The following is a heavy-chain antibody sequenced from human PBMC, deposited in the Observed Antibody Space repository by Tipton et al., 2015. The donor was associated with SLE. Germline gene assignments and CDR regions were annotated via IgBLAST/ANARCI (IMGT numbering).Heavy chain of an antibody. V-gene: IGHV4-31*02. CDR3: ARDDTGAVGPDAFDI. J-gene: IGHJ3*02. D-gene: IGHD5-18*01. CDR2: RYYTGRT. Sequence: LRLSCTVSGASISTDAYYWRWFRQHPGKGLEWIAYRYYTGRTYYNPSLARRVTILVDVSKNQFSLRLTSVTAADTAIYYCARDDTGAVGPDAFDIWGQGTMVTVSS. CDR1: GASISTDAYY.